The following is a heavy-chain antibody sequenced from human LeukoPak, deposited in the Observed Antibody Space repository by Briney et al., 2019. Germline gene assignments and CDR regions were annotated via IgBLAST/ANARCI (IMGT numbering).Heavy chain of an antibody. V-gene: IGHV3-48*02. J-gene: IGHJ6*02. Sequence: GGSLRLSCAASGFTFSSYSMNWVRQAPGKGLEWVSYISSSSTIYYADSVKGRFTISRDNAKNSLYLQMNSLRDEDTAVYYCAREAIFGVAPAYGMDVWGQGTTVTVSS. CDR2: ISSSSTI. CDR1: GFTFSSYS. D-gene: IGHD3-3*01. CDR3: AREAIFGVAPAYGMDV.